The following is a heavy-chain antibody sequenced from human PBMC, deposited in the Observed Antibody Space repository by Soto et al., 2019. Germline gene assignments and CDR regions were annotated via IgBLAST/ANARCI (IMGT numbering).Heavy chain of an antibody. D-gene: IGHD3-10*01. J-gene: IGHJ6*03. CDR3: AKGLWDYYYMDV. V-gene: IGHV3-23*01. Sequence: EVQLLESGGGLVQPGGSLRLSCAASGFTFSSYTMSWVRQAPGKWLEWDSAIRDSGGSTYYEDSVKGRFTISRDNSNHTLSFQVNSLRAEDTAVYYCAKGLWDYYYMDVWGKGTTVTVSS. CDR2: IRDSGGST. CDR1: GFTFSSYT.